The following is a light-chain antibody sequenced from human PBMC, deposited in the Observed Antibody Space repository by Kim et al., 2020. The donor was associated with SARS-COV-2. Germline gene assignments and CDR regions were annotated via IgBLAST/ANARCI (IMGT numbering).Light chain of an antibody. CDR3: QQYNNWPPWT. J-gene: IGKJ1*01. Sequence: SPGETAAPSCRASQSVSSNLAWYQQKPGQAPRLLIYGASTRATGIPARFSGSWSGTEFTLTISSLQSEDFAVYYCQQYNNWPPWTFGQGTKVDIK. V-gene: IGKV3-15*01. CDR1: QSVSSN. CDR2: GAS.